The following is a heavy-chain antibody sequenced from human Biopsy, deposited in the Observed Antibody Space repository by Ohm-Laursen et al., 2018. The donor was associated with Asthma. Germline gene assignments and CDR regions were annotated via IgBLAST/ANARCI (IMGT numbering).Heavy chain of an antibody. CDR1: GFSFSDYY. CDR2: ISSSGSTT. V-gene: IGHV3-11*01. Sequence: GSLRLSCAASGFSFSDYYMTWMRQAPGKGLEWVSSISSSGSTTYPAESVKGRFTISRDNAQKSLFLQMGSLRAEDTAIYYCARTFHFWSPYHAEPYQLWGQGTLVTVSS. CDR3: ARTFHFWSPYHAEPYQL. J-gene: IGHJ4*02. D-gene: IGHD3-3*02.